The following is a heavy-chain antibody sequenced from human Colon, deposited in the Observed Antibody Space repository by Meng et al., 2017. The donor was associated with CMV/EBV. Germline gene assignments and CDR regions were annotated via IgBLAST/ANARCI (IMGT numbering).Heavy chain of an antibody. CDR3: ARGADYGGNPLDY. D-gene: IGHD4-23*01. V-gene: IGHV4-30-4*08. CDR1: GGSISSGDYY. CDR2: IYYSGST. J-gene: IGHJ4*02. Sequence: LKGSGPGLVNPSQTLSLTCTVSGGSISSGDYYWSWIRQPPGKGLEWIGYIYYSGSTYYNPSLKSRVTISVDTSKNQFSLKLSSVTAADTAVYYCARGADYGGNPLDYWGQGTLVTVSS.